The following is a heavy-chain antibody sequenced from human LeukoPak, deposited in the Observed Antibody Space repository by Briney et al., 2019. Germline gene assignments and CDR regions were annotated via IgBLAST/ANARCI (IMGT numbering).Heavy chain of an antibody. V-gene: IGHV3-30-3*01. Sequence: GGSLRLSCAASGFTFSSYAMHWVRQAPGKGLEWVAVISYDGSNKYYADSVKGRFTISRDNSKNTLYLQMNSLRAEDTAVYYCATDQSSGWYYYYGMDVWGQGTTVTVSS. J-gene: IGHJ6*02. CDR1: GFTFSSYA. D-gene: IGHD6-19*01. CDR3: ATDQSSGWYYYYGMDV. CDR2: ISYDGSNK.